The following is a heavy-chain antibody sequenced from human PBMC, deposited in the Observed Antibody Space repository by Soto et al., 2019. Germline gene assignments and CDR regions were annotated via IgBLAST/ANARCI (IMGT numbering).Heavy chain of an antibody. J-gene: IGHJ4*02. CDR1: GFTFSSYA. D-gene: IGHD3-10*01. V-gene: IGHV3-30-3*01. Sequence: QVQLVESGGGVVQPGRSLRLSCAASGFTFSSYALHWVRQAPGKGLEWVAIISFDGSNKHYADSVKGRFTISRDDSENTLYLQMNRLRAEATAVYYCERDPHTRGFDYWGQGTLVTVSS. CDR3: ERDPHTRGFDY. CDR2: ISFDGSNK.